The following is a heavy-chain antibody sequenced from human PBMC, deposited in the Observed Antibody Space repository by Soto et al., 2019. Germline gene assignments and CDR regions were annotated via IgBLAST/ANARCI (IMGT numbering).Heavy chain of an antibody. D-gene: IGHD3-3*01. Sequence: SGPTLVNPTQTLTLTCTFSGFSLSTSGVGVGWIRQPPGKALEWLALIYWDDDKRYSPSLKSRLTITKDTSKNQVVLTMTNMDPVDTVTYYCAHYTDYDFWSGYPTPFDYWGQGTLVTVSS. CDR1: GFSLSTSGVG. J-gene: IGHJ4*02. CDR2: IYWDDDK. V-gene: IGHV2-5*02. CDR3: AHYTDYDFWSGYPTPFDY.